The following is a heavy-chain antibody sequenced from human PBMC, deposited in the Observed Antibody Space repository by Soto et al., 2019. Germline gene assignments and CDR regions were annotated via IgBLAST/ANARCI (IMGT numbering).Heavy chain of an antibody. V-gene: IGHV4-31*03. CDR2: IYYSGST. D-gene: IGHD5-12*01. CDR3: ARFVEMATIVDY. CDR1: GGSIISGGYY. Sequence: SETLSLTCTVSGGSIISGGYYWILIRQHPGKGLEWIGYIYYSGSTYYNPSLKSRVTISVDTSKNQLSLKLSSVTAADTAVYYCARFVEMATIVDYWGQGTLVTAPQ. J-gene: IGHJ4*02.